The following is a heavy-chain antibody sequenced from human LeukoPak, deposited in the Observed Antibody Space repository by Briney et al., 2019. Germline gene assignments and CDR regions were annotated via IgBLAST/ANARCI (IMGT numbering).Heavy chain of an antibody. CDR1: GGSISSYY. D-gene: IGHD1-14*01. CDR3: AGTRSHTYWYFDL. J-gene: IGHJ2*01. Sequence: TSETLSLTCTVSGGSISSYYWSWIRQPAGKGLEWIGRIYTSGSTNYNPSLKSRVTMSVDTSKNQFSLKLSSVTAADTAVYYCAGTRSHTYWYFDLWGRGTLVTVSS. V-gene: IGHV4-4*07. CDR2: IYTSGST.